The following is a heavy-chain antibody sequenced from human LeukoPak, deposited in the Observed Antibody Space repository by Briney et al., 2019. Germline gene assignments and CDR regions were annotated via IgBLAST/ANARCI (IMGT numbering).Heavy chain of an antibody. CDR3: ARDYGPGDY. Sequence: GGSLRLSCAASSITFTKAWMNWVRQAPGKGLEWVSSISSSSSYIYYADSVKGRFTISRDNAKNSLYLQMNSLRAEDTAVYYCARDYGPGDYWGQGTLVTVSS. D-gene: IGHD4-17*01. J-gene: IGHJ4*02. CDR2: ISSSSSYI. V-gene: IGHV3-21*01. CDR1: SITFTKAW.